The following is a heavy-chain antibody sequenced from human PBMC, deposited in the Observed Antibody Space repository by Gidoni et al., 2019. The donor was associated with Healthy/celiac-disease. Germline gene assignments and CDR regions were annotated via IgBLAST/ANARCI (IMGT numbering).Heavy chain of an antibody. V-gene: IGHV1-69*04. Sequence: QVQLVQSGAAVKKPGSSVKVSCKASGGTFSSYAISWVRQAPGQGLEWMGRIIPSLGIANYAQKFQGRVTITADKSTSTAYMELSSLRSEDTAVYYCARERGYDSSGYYYGSQEGFDPWGQGTLVTVAS. CDR3: ARERGYDSSGYYYGSQEGFDP. D-gene: IGHD3-22*01. CDR1: GGTFSSYA. J-gene: IGHJ5*02. CDR2: IIPSLGIA.